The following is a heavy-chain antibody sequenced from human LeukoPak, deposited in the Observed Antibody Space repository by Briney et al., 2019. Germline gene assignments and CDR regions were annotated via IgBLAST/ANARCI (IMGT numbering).Heavy chain of an antibody. V-gene: IGHV3-48*03. J-gene: IGHJ5*02. D-gene: IGHD3-10*01. CDR3: ARVQYYYGSGSYYKGFDP. Sequence: SGGSLRLSCAASGFTFSSYEMNWVRQAPGKGLEWVSYISSSGSTIYYADSVEGRFTISRDNAKNSLYLQMNSLRAEDTAVYYCARVQYYYGSGSYYKGFDPWGQGTLVTVSS. CDR1: GFTFSSYE. CDR2: ISSSGSTI.